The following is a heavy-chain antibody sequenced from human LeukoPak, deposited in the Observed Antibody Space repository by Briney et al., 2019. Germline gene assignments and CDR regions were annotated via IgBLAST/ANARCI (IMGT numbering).Heavy chain of an antibody. CDR1: GGSISIGSNY. J-gene: IGHJ4*02. D-gene: IGHD3-22*01. CDR2: LYTSGST. V-gene: IGHV4-61*02. CDR3: ARLYYYDSSGYYYTFDY. Sequence: SETLSLACTVSGGSISIGSNYWSWIRQPAGKGLEWIGRLYTSGSTNYNPSLNGRVTISVDTSMNQFSLKLSSVTAADTAVYYCARLYYYDSSGYYYTFDYWGQGTLVTVSS.